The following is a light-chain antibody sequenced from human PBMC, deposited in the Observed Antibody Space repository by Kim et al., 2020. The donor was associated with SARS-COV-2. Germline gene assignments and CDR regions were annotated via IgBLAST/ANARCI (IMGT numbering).Light chain of an antibody. Sequence: LSPGERATRSCRASQSITNAYLAWYQQKPGRAPRLLVHGASSRATDIPDRFSGSGSGTDFSLTISRLEPEDFAVYYCQQYDSSPETFGQGTKLEI. J-gene: IGKJ2*01. CDR3: QQYDSSPET. V-gene: IGKV3-20*01. CDR2: GAS. CDR1: QSITNAY.